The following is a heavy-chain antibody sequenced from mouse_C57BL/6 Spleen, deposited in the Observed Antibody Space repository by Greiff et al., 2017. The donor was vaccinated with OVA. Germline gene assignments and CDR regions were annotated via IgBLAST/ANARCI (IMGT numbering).Heavy chain of an antibody. D-gene: IGHD4-1*01. CDR3: ARSVTNWGYAMDY. V-gene: IGHV1-80*01. CDR2: IYPGDGDT. Sequence: QVHVKQSGAELVKPGASVKISCKASGYAFSSYWMNWVKQRPGKGLEWIGQIYPGDGDTNYNGKFKGKATLTADKSSSTAYMQLSSLTSEDSAVYFCARSVTNWGYAMDYWGQGTSVTVSS. J-gene: IGHJ4*01. CDR1: GYAFSSYW.